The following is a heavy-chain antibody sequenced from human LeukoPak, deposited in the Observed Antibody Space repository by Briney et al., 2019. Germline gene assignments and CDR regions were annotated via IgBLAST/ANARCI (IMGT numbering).Heavy chain of an antibody. Sequence: SETLSLTCTVSGGSIGSYYWSWIRQPAGKGLEWIGRIYTSGSTNYNPSLKSRVTMSVDTSKNQFSLKLSSVTAADTAVYYCARWVQQFAYWYFDLWGRGTLVTVSS. D-gene: IGHD5-18*01. CDR3: ARWVQQFAYWYFDL. V-gene: IGHV4-4*07. J-gene: IGHJ2*01. CDR2: IYTSGST. CDR1: GGSIGSYY.